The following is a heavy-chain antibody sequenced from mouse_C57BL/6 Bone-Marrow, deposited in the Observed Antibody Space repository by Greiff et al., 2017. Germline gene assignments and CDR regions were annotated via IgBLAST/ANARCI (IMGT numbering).Heavy chain of an antibody. CDR1: GFTFSDYG. D-gene: IGHD2-4*01. J-gene: IGHJ3*01. CDR3: AKYYDYYVSWFAY. CDR2: ISSGSSTI. V-gene: IGHV5-17*01. Sequence: EVKLEESGGGLVKPGGSLKLSCAASGFTFSDYGMHWVRQAPEKGLEWVAYISSGSSTINYADTVKGRFTISRDNAKNTLFLQMTSLRSEDTAMYYCAKYYDYYVSWFAYWGQGTLVTVSA.